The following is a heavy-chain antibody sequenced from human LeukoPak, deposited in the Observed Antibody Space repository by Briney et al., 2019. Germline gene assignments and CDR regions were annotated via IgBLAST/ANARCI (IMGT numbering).Heavy chain of an antibody. V-gene: IGHV3-53*01. CDR3: ARQNGLAVANYYYGMDV. D-gene: IGHD6-19*01. Sequence: GRSLRLSCAASGFTVSSNYMSWVRQAPGKGLEWVSVIYSGGSTFYADSVKGRFSISRDNSKNTLYLQMNSLRAEDTAVYYCARQNGLAVANYYYGMDVWGQGTTVTVSS. CDR2: IYSGGST. J-gene: IGHJ6*02. CDR1: GFTVSSNY.